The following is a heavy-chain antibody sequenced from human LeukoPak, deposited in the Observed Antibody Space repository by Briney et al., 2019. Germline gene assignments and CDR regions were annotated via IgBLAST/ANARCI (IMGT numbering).Heavy chain of an antibody. CDR1: GFTFNTYS. CDR2: ISSSSSTI. D-gene: IGHD6-6*01. V-gene: IGHV3-48*02. J-gene: IGHJ4*02. CDR3: AREYSSSSGSVSDY. Sequence: GGSLRLSCAASGFTFNTYSMNWVRQAPGKGLEWVSYISSSSSTIYYADSVKGRFTISRDNAKNSLYLQMNSLRDEDTAVYYCAREYSSSSGSVSDYWGQGTLVTVSS.